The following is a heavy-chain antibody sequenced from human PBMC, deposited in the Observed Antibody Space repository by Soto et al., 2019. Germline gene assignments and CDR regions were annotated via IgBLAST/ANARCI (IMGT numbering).Heavy chain of an antibody. Sequence: GSLRLSCAASGFIFSSYAMSWVRQAPGKGLELVSAITDSGGSTYHADSVKGRFTISRDNSKNTLYLQMNSLRVEDTSIYYCAKQYSRSSSATFDYWGQGTQVTVSS. CDR3: AKQYSRSSSATFDY. CDR1: GFIFSSYA. D-gene: IGHD6-6*01. J-gene: IGHJ4*02. V-gene: IGHV3-23*01. CDR2: ITDSGGST.